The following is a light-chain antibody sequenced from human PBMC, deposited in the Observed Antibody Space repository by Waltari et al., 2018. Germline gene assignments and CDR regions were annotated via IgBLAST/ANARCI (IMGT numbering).Light chain of an antibody. Sequence: QSVLTQPPSVSGTPGQSVTISCTGGSSNIGAGYDVHWYQQLRGAAHKVVIFGITPRATGVTARVSASKSGTSASLAITGLQADDEADYYCQSYDNSLSSWVFGGGTKLTVL. CDR2: GIT. V-gene: IGLV1-40*01. CDR3: QSYDNSLSSWV. CDR1: SSNIGAGYD. J-gene: IGLJ3*02.